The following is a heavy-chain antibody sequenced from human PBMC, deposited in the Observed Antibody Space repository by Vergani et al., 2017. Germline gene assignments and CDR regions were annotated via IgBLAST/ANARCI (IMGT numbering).Heavy chain of an antibody. J-gene: IGHJ4*02. CDR3: ARDRTLDSSGDY. CDR1: GFTFSSYS. Sequence: EVQLVESGGGLVTPGGSLRLSCAASGFTFSSYSMNCVRQAPGKGLELVSSISSSSSYIYSADSVKGRFTISRDNAKNSLYLQMNSLRAEDTAVYYCARDRTLDSSGDYWGQGTLVTVSS. D-gene: IGHD6-19*01. CDR2: ISSSSSYI. V-gene: IGHV3-21*01.